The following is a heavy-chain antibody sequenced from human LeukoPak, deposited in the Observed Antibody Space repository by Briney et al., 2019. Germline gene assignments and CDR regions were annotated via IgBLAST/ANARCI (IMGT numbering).Heavy chain of an antibody. CDR3: ARGYGGNSGRLYYFDY. V-gene: IGHV3-7*01. Sequence: RESLRLSCTASGFTFSSYWMSWVRQAPGQGLEWVANIKQDGSEKYYVDSVKGRFTITTDNAKNSLYLQMNSLRADDTAVYYCARGYGGNSGRLYYFDYWGQGTLVTVSS. CDR1: GFTFSSYW. J-gene: IGHJ4*02. D-gene: IGHD4-23*01. CDR2: IKQDGSEK.